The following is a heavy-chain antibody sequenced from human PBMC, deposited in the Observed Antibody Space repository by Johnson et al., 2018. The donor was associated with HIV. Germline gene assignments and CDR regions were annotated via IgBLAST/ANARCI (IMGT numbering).Heavy chain of an antibody. CDR3: AKDSGVATLVTGAFDI. V-gene: IGHV3-11*04. J-gene: IGHJ3*02. D-gene: IGHD4-23*01. CDR2: ISSSGATT. Sequence: QVQLVESGGGAVQPGGSLRLSCAASGFTFNDYYMNWMRQAPGKGLEWVSHISSSGATTYYAASVKGRFTISRDNAKKSLYLQLNSLRVEDPAVYYCAKDSGVATLVTGAFDIWGQGTMVTVSS. CDR1: GFTFNDYY.